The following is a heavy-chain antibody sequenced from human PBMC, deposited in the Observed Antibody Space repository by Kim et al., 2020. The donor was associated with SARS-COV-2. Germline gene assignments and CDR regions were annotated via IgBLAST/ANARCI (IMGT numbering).Heavy chain of an antibody. CDR3: ARPSRLAAAGGGE. V-gene: IGHV1-3*01. Sequence: YSQKCQGRVTITRDTSASTAYMELSSLRSEDTAVYYCARPSRLAAAGGGEWGQGTMVTVSS. J-gene: IGHJ4*02. D-gene: IGHD6-13*01.